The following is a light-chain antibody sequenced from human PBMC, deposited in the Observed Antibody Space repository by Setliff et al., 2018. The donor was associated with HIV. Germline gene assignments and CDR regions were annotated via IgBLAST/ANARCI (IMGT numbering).Light chain of an antibody. CDR1: SSDVGGYNY. V-gene: IGLV2-14*01. CDR3: SSYTSGSTRV. Sequence: SALTQPASVSGSPGQSITISCTGTSSDVGGYNYVSWYQQHPGKAPKVIIYEVNNRPSGVSNRFSGSKSGNTASLTISGLQAEDEADYYCSSYTSGSTRVFGTGTKVTVL. J-gene: IGLJ1*01. CDR2: EVN.